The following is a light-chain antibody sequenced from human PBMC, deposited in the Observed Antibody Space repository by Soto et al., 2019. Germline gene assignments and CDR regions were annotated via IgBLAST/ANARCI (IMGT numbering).Light chain of an antibody. CDR2: QDS. CDR3: QAWDSSTAI. Sequence: SYELTQPPSVSVSPGETASITCSGDKLGDKYACWYQQKPGQSPVLVIYQDSKRPSGIPERFSGSNSGNTATLTISGTQAMDEAXYYCQAWDSSTAIFGTGTKLTVL. CDR1: KLGDKY. J-gene: IGLJ1*01. V-gene: IGLV3-1*01.